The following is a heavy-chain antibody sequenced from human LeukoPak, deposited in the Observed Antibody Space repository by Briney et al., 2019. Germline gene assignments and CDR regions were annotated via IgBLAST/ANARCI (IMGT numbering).Heavy chain of an antibody. Sequence: PSETLSLTCTVSGGSISSYYWSWIRQPPGKGLEWIGYIYYSGSTYYNPSLKSRVTISVDTSKNQFSLKLSSVTAADTAVYYCARSSMVQGVIYYYGMDVWGQGTTVTVSS. D-gene: IGHD3-10*01. V-gene: IGHV4-59*06. J-gene: IGHJ6*02. CDR2: IYYSGST. CDR1: GGSISSYY. CDR3: ARSSMVQGVIYYYGMDV.